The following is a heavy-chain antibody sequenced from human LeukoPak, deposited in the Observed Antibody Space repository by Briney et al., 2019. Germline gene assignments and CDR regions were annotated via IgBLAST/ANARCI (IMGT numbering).Heavy chain of an antibody. CDR3: ASGGYTSSWYAVDY. J-gene: IGHJ4*02. CDR2: ISYDGSNK. CDR1: GFSFSSYG. D-gene: IGHD6-13*01. Sequence: GGSLRLSCAASGFSFSSYGMHWVRQAPGKGLEWVAVISYDGSNKYYADSVKCRFTISRDNSKNTLYLQMSSLRPEDTAVYYCASGGYTSSWYAVDYWGQGTPVTVSS. V-gene: IGHV3-30*03.